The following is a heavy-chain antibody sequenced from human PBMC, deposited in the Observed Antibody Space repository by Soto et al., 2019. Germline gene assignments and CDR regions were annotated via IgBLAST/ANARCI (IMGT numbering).Heavy chain of an antibody. CDR3: ARDRVATIMGGGTYFDY. V-gene: IGHV4-59*01. J-gene: IGHJ4*02. D-gene: IGHD5-12*01. CDR1: CGSISSYY. CDR2: IYYSGST. Sequence: PSETLSLTCTFSCGSISSYYWSWIRQPPGKGLEWIGYIYYSGSTNYNPSLKSRVTISVDTSKNQFSLKLSSVTAADTAVYYCARDRVATIMGGGTYFDYWGQGTLVTVSS.